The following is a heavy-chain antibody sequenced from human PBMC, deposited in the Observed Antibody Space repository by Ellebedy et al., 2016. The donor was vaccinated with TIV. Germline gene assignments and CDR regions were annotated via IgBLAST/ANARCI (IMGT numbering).Heavy chain of an antibody. D-gene: IGHD1-26*01. V-gene: IGHV3-7*03. CDR1: GFTFSSYW. Sequence: GESLKISXAASGFTFSSYWMSWVRQAPGKGLEWVANIKQDGSENNYVDSVKGRLTISRDNAKNSLYLQMNSLRAEDTALYHCARGRGSSPRSFDYWGQGTLVTVSS. CDR3: ARGRGSSPRSFDY. CDR2: IKQDGSEN. J-gene: IGHJ4*02.